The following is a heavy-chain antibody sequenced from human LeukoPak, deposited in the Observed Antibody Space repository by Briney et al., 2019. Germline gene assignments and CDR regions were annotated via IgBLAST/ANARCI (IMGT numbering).Heavy chain of an antibody. CDR1: GFTFSSFA. Sequence: GGSLRLSCAASGFTFSSFAMSWIRQAPGKGLEWVSSVSTSGVGTSYADSVRGRFTISRDNSKNTVFLQMNSLRAEDSAVYYCAKDYAVGSIDYWGQGTLVTVSS. J-gene: IGHJ4*02. CDR2: VSTSGVGT. CDR3: AKDYAVGSIDY. D-gene: IGHD3-16*01. V-gene: IGHV3-23*01.